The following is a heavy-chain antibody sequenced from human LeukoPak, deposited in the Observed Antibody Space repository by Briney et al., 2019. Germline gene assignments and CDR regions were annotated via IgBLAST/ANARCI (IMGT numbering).Heavy chain of an antibody. D-gene: IGHD3-16*01. J-gene: IGHJ4*02. Sequence: PGRSLRLSCAASGFTFSSYAMHWVRQAPGKGLEWVAVISYDGSNKYYADSVKGRFTISRDNSKNTLYLQTNSLRAEDTAVYYCARELEEWRLGEFPDYWGQGTLVTVSS. CDR3: ARELEEWRLGEFPDY. V-gene: IGHV3-30-3*01. CDR2: ISYDGSNK. CDR1: GFTFSSYA.